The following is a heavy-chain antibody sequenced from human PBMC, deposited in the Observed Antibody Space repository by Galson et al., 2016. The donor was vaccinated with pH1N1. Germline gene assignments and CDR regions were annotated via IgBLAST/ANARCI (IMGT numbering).Heavy chain of an antibody. CDR3: ARETPYSSGWGYYYGMDV. J-gene: IGHJ6*02. Sequence: SCAASGFTFSTYAMHWVRQAPGKGLEWVALTSYDGSNKYYADSVKGRFTISRDNSKNTLYLEMNSLRAADTAVYYCARETPYSSGWGYYYGMDVWGQGTTVTVSS. CDR2: TSYDGSNK. D-gene: IGHD6-19*01. V-gene: IGHV3-30-3*01. CDR1: GFTFSTYA.